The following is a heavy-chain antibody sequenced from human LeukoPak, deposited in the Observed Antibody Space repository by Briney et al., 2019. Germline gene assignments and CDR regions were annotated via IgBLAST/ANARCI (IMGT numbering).Heavy chain of an antibody. CDR2: ISSSSSYI. Sequence: GGSLRLSCAASGFTFSSYAMSWVRQAPGKGLEWVSSISSSSSYIYYADSVKGRFTISTDNSKNTLYLQMNSLRAEDTAMYYCTRQRSEVTTFDYWGQGTRVTVSS. V-gene: IGHV3-21*01. D-gene: IGHD4-17*01. CDR1: GFTFSSYA. J-gene: IGHJ4*02. CDR3: TRQRSEVTTFDY.